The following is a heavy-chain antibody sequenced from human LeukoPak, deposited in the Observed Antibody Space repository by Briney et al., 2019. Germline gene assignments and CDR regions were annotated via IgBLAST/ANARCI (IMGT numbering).Heavy chain of an antibody. CDR2: ISSSSSYI. Sequence: PGGSLRLSCAASGFTFSSYSMNWVRQAPGKGLEWVSSISSSSSYIYYADSVKGRFTISRDNAKNSLYLQMNSLRAEDTAVYYCARGGWRSCSSTSCPFDYWGQGTLVTVSS. D-gene: IGHD2-2*01. CDR1: GFTFSSYS. V-gene: IGHV3-21*01. J-gene: IGHJ4*02. CDR3: ARGGWRSCSSTSCPFDY.